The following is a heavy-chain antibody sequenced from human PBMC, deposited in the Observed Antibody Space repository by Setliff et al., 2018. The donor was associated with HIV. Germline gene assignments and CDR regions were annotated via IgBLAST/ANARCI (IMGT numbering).Heavy chain of an antibody. Sequence: GESLKISCKGSGYSFTNYWIGWVRQMPGKGLEWMGIIYPGDSDTRYSPSFQGQVTISADKSISTAYLQWNTLKASDTAMYYCARGVVVAAHNWFDPWGQGTLVTVSS. CDR3: ARGVVVAAHNWFDP. CDR1: GYSFTNYW. V-gene: IGHV5-51*01. CDR2: IYPGDSDT. D-gene: IGHD2-15*01. J-gene: IGHJ5*02.